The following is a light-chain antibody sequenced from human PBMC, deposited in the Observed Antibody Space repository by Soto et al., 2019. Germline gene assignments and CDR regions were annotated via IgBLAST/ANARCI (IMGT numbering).Light chain of an antibody. CDR2: KAS. V-gene: IGKV1-5*03. CDR3: QQYNSYSPLT. Sequence: DIQVTQSPSSLSASVGDRVTITCRASQSLSSWLAWYQQKPGKAPKLLIYKASTLESGVPSRFSGSESGTEFTLTITSLQPDDFAIYYCQQYNSYSPLTFGGGTKVDIK. CDR1: QSLSSW. J-gene: IGKJ4*01.